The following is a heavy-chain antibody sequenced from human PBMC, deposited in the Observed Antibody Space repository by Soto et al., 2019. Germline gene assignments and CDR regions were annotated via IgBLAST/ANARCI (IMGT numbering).Heavy chain of an antibody. D-gene: IGHD3-10*01. CDR1: GGTFSSYA. J-gene: IGHJ6*02. V-gene: IGHV1-69*13. CDR3: ARVLRPYYYYYGMDV. Sequence: SVKVSCKASGGTFSSYAISWVRQAPGQGLEWMGGIIPIFGTANYAQKFQGRVTITADESTSTAYMELSSLRSEDTAVYYCARVLRPYYYYYGMDVWGQGTTVTVSS. CDR2: IIPIFGTA.